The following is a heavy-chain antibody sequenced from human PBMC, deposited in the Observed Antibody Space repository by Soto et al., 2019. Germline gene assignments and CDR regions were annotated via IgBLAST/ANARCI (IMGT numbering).Heavy chain of an antibody. V-gene: IGHV2-5*02. Sequence: QITLKESGPTLVNRTQTLSLTCTFSGFSLSSSGVGVGWIRQPPGKALEWLALIYWDDDKRYSPSLQSRLTITKDTSKNQVVLTMTNMDPVDTATYYCAHRRDRPEFDYWGQGTLVTVSS. CDR1: GFSLSSSGVG. J-gene: IGHJ4*02. CDR3: AHRRDRPEFDY. CDR2: IYWDDDK.